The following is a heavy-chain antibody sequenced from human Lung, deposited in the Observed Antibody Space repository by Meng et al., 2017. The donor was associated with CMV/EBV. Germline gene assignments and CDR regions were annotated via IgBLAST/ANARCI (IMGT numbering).Heavy chain of an antibody. CDR2: INPSGGST. Sequence: ASVKVSXKASGYTFTSYYMHWVRQAPGQGLEWMGIINPSGGSTSYAQKCQGRVTMTRDTSTSTVYMELSSLRSEDTAVYYCARLYCSSTSCYTAGYFQHWGQGTLVTVSS. J-gene: IGHJ1*01. V-gene: IGHV1-46*01. CDR1: GYTFTSYY. CDR3: ARLYCSSTSCYTAGYFQH. D-gene: IGHD2-2*02.